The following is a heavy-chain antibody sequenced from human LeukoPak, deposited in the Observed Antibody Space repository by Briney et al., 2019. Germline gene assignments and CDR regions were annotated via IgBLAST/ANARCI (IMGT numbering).Heavy chain of an antibody. Sequence: QPGGSLRLSCAASGFTVNNKYMTWVRQAPGKGLEWVSLIYNDGRTYYADSVKGRCTISRDNAKNSLYLKMNSLRAEDTAVYYCARWLSRGGDDFWGQGTLVTVFS. D-gene: IGHD2-21*02. CDR1: GFTVNNKY. CDR2: IYNDGRT. CDR3: ARWLSRGGDDF. V-gene: IGHV3-66*01. J-gene: IGHJ4*02.